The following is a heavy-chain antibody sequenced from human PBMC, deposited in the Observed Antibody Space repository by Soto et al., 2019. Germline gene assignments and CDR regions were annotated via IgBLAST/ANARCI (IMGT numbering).Heavy chain of an antibody. V-gene: IGHV4-31*03. Sequence: QVQLQESGSGLLKPSQTLALDCSVSGDSFRRGFRHQSWIRQTPGKGLQLIGDIDTNGATHYVPSLRNRLKMPIAPTQSRVSLKVTSVTAAETAVYYCARGTVYYCANDKCGFFFDHWGHGAMVTVTS. D-gene: IGHD2-8*01. CDR1: GDSFRRGFRH. J-gene: IGHJ4*01. CDR2: IDTNGAT. CDR3: ARGTVYYCANDKCGFFFDH.